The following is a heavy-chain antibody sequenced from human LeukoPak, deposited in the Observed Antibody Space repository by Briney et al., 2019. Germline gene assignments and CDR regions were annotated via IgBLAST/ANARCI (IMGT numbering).Heavy chain of an antibody. CDR2: IYISGGT. V-gene: IGHV4-61*02. J-gene: IGHJ5*02. CDR1: GGSISSGNYD. Sequence: SYTLSLTCTVSGGSISSGNYDWSWIRQPAGMGLEWIGRIYISGGTEYNPSLKSRVTISIDTSKNQFYLRLSSVTAADTDVYYCARVRRNSGNKYFDPWGQGTRVTVSS. D-gene: IGHD5-12*01. CDR3: ARVRRNSGNKYFDP.